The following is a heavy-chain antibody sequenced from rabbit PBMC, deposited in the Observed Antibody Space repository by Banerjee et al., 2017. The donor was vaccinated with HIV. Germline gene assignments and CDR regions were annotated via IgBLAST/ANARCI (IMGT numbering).Heavy chain of an antibody. D-gene: IGHD1-1*01. J-gene: IGHJ4*01. CDR1: GFDFSSIYY. Sequence: QEQLVESGGGLVQPEGSLTLTCKASGFDFSSIYYMCWVRQSPGKGLEWIGFIWSGDSTDYASWAKGRFTISKTSSTTVTLQMTSLTAADTATYFCARKDSGYNLWGPGTLVTVS. V-gene: IGHV1S45*01. CDR2: IWSGDST. CDR3: ARKDSGYNL.